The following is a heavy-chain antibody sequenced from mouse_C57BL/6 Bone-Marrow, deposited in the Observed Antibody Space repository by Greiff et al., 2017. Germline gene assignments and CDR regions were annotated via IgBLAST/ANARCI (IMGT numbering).Heavy chain of an antibody. V-gene: IGHV1-50*01. CDR3: ARDDGYCYWYFDV. J-gene: IGHJ1*03. CDR1: GYTFTSYW. D-gene: IGHD2-3*01. CDR2: IGPSDSYT. Sequence: QVQLKQPGAELVKPGASVKLSCKASGYTFTSYWMQWVKQRPGQGLEWIGEIGPSDSYTNYNQKLKGKATLTVDTSSSTADMQLSSLTSEDSAVYYCARDDGYCYWYFDVWGTGTTVTVSS.